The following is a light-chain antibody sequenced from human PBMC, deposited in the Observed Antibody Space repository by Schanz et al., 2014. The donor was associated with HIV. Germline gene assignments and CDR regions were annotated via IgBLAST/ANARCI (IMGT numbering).Light chain of an antibody. CDR3: TSYGGSNNLL. J-gene: IGLJ2*01. V-gene: IGLV2-8*01. CDR1: SSDVGGHNY. Sequence: QSALTQPPSASGSPGQSVTISCTGTSSDVGGHNYVSWYQHHPGKAPKLIIYEVYNRPSGVPDRFSGAKSGNTAFLLVSGLQDEDEADYYCTSYGGSNNLLFGGGTKLTVL. CDR2: EVY.